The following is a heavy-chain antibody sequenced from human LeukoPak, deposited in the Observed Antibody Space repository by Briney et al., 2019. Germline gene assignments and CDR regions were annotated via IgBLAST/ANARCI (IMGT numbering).Heavy chain of an antibody. D-gene: IGHD3-22*01. CDR2: ISGNGDNT. V-gene: IGHV3-23*01. Sequence: GGSLRLSCEASEFTFSSYAMSWVRQAPGKGLEWVSGISGNGDNTYYADSVKGRFNISRDNSKNTLYVQVHSLATEGTAPYYCAKGSYYDSSGSFYFDLWGQGTLVTVSS. J-gene: IGHJ4*02. CDR1: EFTFSSYA. CDR3: AKGSYYDSSGSFYFDL.